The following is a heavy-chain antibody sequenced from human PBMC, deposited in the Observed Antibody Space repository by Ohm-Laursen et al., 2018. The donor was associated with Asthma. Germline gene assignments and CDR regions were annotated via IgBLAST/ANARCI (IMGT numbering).Heavy chain of an antibody. V-gene: IGHV1-46*01. D-gene: IGHD1-1*01. CDR2: INPSGGST. J-gene: IGHJ4*02. CDR3: ARDSTGILFDY. Sequence: ASVKASCKASGYTFTSYYMHWVRQAPGQGLEWMGIINPSGGSTSYAQKFQGRVTMTRDTSTSTVYMELSSLRSEDTAVYYCARDSTGILFDYWGQGTLVTVSS. CDR1: GYTFTSYY.